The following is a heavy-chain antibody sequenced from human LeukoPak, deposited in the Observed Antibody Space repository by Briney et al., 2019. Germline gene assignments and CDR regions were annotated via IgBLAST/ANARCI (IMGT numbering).Heavy chain of an antibody. V-gene: IGHV3-48*01. D-gene: IGHD5-12*01. J-gene: IGHJ4*02. CDR2: ISSSSSTI. CDR1: GFTFSSYS. CDR3: ARNRGYSGYDFTPLFDY. Sequence: GGSLRLSCAASGFTFSSYSMNCVRQAPGKGLEWVSYISSSSSTIYYADSVKGRFTISRDNAKNSLYLQMKSLRAEDTAVYYCARNRGYSGYDFTPLFDYWGQGTLVAVSS.